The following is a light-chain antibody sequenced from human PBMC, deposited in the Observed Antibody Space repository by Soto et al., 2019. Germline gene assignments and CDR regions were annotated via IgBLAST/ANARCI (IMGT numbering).Light chain of an antibody. CDR1: QSLLHSNGYNY. J-gene: IGKJ3*01. CDR3: MQALPTPT. CDR2: LGS. Sequence: DIVMTQSPLSLPVTPGEPASISCRSSQSLLHSNGYNYLDWYLQKPGQSPQLLIYLGSNRASGVPDRFSGSGSGTDFTLKISRVEAEDVGVYSCMQALPTPTFGPGTKVDIK. V-gene: IGKV2-28*01.